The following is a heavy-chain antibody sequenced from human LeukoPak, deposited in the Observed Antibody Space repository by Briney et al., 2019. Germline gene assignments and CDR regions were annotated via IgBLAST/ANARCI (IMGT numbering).Heavy chain of an antibody. J-gene: IGHJ6*02. V-gene: IGHV1-69*13. CDR3: ARGPEGPLYYYGMDV. CDR1: GGTFSSYA. Sequence: SVKVSCKASGGTFSSYAISWVRQAPGQGLEWMGGIIPTFGTANYAQKFQGRVTITADESTSTAYMELSSLRSEDTAVYYCARGPEGPLYYYGMDVWGQGTTVTVSS. CDR2: IIPTFGTA. D-gene: IGHD1-14*01.